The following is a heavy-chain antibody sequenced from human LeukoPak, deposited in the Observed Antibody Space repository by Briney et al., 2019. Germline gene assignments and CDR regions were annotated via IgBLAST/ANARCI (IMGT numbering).Heavy chain of an antibody. D-gene: IGHD3-10*01. CDR3: ARGVKGPRGAFDI. CDR2: IYYSGST. J-gene: IGHJ3*02. Sequence: SETLSLTCTVSGGSISSGVYYWIWIRQHPGKGLEWIGYIYYSGSTYSNPSLKSRLTMSVDISKNQFSLKLSSVTAADTAVYYCARGVKGPRGAFDIWGQGTMVTVSS. CDR1: GGSISSGVYY. V-gene: IGHV4-31*03.